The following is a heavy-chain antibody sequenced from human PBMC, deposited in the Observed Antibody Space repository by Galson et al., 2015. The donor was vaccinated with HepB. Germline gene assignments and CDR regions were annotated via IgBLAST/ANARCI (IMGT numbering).Heavy chain of an antibody. CDR2: VNPSTGGT. J-gene: IGHJ4*02. D-gene: IGHD3-22*01. CDR1: GYTFSNYY. Sequence: SVKVSCKASGYTFSNYYIHWVRQAPGQGLEWVGLVNPSTGGTYYAQNLQGRVTMTRDTSTKTVYMELSSLRSDDTSVFYCARDKLETYYDPGYFFDYWGQGTLVTVSS. CDR3: ARDKLETYYDPGYFFDY. V-gene: IGHV1-46*04.